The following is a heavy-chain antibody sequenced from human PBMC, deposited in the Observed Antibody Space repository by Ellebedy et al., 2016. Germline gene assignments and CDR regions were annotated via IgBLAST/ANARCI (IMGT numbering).Heavy chain of an antibody. D-gene: IGHD3-9*01. J-gene: IGHJ6*02. CDR2: IIPIFGTA. CDR1: GGTFSSYA. CDR3: ARAIPRFPYYDILTGYPYYYYYGMDV. V-gene: IGHV1-69*06. Sequence: SVKVSXXASGGTFSSYAISWVRQAPGQGLEWMGGIIPIFGTANYAQKFQGRVTITADKSTSTAYMELSSLRSEDTAVYYCARAIPRFPYYDILTGYPYYYYYGMDVWGQGTTVTVSS.